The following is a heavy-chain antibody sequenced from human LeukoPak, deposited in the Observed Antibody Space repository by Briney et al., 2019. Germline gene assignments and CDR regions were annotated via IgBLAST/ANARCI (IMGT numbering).Heavy chain of an antibody. J-gene: IGHJ4*02. V-gene: IGHV1-8*01. CDR1: GYTFTSYD. CDR3: ARGGTAMARYYFDY. Sequence: ASVKVSCKASGYTFTSYDINWVRQATGQGLEWMGWMNPNSGNTGYAQKFQGRVTMTRNTSISTAYMELSSLRSVDTAVYYCARGGTAMARYYFDYWGQGTLVTVSS. D-gene: IGHD5-18*01. CDR2: MNPNSGNT.